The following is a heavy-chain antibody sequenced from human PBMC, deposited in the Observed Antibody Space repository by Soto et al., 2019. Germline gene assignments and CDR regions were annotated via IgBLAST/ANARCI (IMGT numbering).Heavy chain of an antibody. CDR1: GGTFSSYA. J-gene: IGHJ4*02. CDR2: IIPIFGTA. D-gene: IGHD6-13*01. V-gene: IGHV1-69*01. Sequence: QVQLVQSGAEVKKPGSSVKVSCKASGGTFSSYAISWVRQAPGQGLEWMGGIIPIFGTANYAQKFQGRVTITADESTRTAYMELSSLRSEDTAVYYCARVYGSSWYGWVDYWGQGTLVTVSS. CDR3: ARVYGSSWYGWVDY.